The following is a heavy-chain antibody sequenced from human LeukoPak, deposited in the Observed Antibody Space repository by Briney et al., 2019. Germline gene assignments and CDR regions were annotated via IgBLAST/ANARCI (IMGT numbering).Heavy chain of an antibody. J-gene: IGHJ4*02. V-gene: IGHV3-7*03. CDR3: AKGGKWDVTPFDY. D-gene: IGHD1-26*01. CDR2: INHNGNVN. CDR1: GFTFSSYW. Sequence: GGSLRLSCAASGFTFSSYWMNWARQAPGKGLEWVASINHNGNVNYYVDSVKGRFTISRDNAKNSLYLQMSNLRAEDTAVYYCAKGGKWDVTPFDYWGQGTLVTVSS.